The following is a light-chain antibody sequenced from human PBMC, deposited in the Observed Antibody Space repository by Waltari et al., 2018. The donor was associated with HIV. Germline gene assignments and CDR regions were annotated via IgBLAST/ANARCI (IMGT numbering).Light chain of an antibody. V-gene: IGLV2-23*02. CDR3: LTYVSKTSTWQ. J-gene: IGLJ3*02. CDR1: DIDLGNYNL. Sequence: QSALTQPASVSGNPGQSVTITCTGTDIDLGNYNLVSCFQQHPGKAPKLLIYDVSKRPSGVSSRFSGSKSGYFASLTISGLLTEDESSYYCLTYVSKTSTWQFGGGTYLT. CDR2: DVS.